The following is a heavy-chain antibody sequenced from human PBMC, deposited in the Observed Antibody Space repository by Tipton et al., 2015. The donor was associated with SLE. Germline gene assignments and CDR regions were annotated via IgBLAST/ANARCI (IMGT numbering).Heavy chain of an antibody. Sequence: TLSLTCTVSGGSISSSYYYWGWIRQPPGKGLEWIGNIYYSGSTYYNPSLKSRVTISVDTSKNQFSLKLRSVTAADTAVYYCARGSSGWTLDAFDIWGQGTMVTVSS. D-gene: IGHD6-19*01. CDR3: ARGSSGWTLDAFDI. CDR2: IYYSGST. V-gene: IGHV4-39*07. CDR1: GGSISSSYYY. J-gene: IGHJ3*02.